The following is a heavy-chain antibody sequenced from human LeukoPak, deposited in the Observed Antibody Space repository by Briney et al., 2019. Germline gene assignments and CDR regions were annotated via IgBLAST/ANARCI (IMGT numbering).Heavy chain of an antibody. Sequence: GGSLRLSCAASGFTLSSNYMSGVRPAPGKGLEWVSVIYSGGSTYYTDSVKGRFTISRDNSKNTLYLQMNSLRAEDTAVYYCARVRPRVGAEYYFDYWGQGTLVTVSS. CDR2: IYSGGST. D-gene: IGHD1-26*01. CDR3: ARVRPRVGAEYYFDY. CDR1: GFTLSSNY. V-gene: IGHV3-53*01. J-gene: IGHJ4*02.